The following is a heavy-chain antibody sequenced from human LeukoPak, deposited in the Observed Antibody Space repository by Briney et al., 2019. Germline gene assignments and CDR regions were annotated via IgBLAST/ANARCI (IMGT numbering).Heavy chain of an antibody. D-gene: IGHD1-1*01. CDR3: ARAGPENLNWRYYIDF. V-gene: IGHV4-59*01. Sequence: SETLSLTCTVSGVSISGDYWTWIRQPPGKGLEWIGYLSYSGITNYNPSLESRVTISVDTSKNHFSLTLNSVTAADTAVYYCARAGPENLNWRYYIDFWGQGLLVTVSS. J-gene: IGHJ4*02. CDR1: GVSISGDY. CDR2: LSYSGIT.